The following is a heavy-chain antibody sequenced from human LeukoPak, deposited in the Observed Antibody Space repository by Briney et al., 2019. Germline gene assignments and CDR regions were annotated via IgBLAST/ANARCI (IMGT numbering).Heavy chain of an antibody. CDR1: GGSISSYY. D-gene: IGHD1-26*01. V-gene: IGHV4-59*08. J-gene: IGHJ4*02. Sequence: KPSETLSLTCSVSGGSISSYYWSWIRQPPGKGLEWIGNIYYSGSTNYNPSLKSRVTISLDTSKSQFSLQLSSVTAADTAVYYCARGGSYYGYGGQGTLVTVSS. CDR2: IYYSGST. CDR3: ARGGSYYGY.